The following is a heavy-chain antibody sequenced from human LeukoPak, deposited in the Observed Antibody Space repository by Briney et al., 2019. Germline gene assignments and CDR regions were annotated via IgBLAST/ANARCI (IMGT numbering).Heavy chain of an antibody. J-gene: IGHJ4*02. V-gene: IGHV3-9*01. CDR3: AKLTGAAAGPYYFDY. CDR2: ISWNSGSI. D-gene: IGHD6-13*01. Sequence: GGSLSLSCAASGFTFDDYAMHWVRQAPGKGLEWVSGISWNSGSIGYADSVKGRFTISRDNAKNSLYLQMNSLRAEDTALYYCAKLTGAAAGPYYFDYWGQGTLVTVSS. CDR1: GFTFDDYA.